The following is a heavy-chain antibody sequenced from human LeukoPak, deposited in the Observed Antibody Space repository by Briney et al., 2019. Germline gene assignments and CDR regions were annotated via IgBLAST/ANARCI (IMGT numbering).Heavy chain of an antibody. CDR2: MNPNSGNT. V-gene: IGHV1-8*03. CDR1: GYTFTSYD. J-gene: IGHJ6*03. Sequence: GASVKVSCKASGYTFTSYDINWVRQATGQGLEWVGWMNPNSGNTGYAQKFQGRVTITRNTSISTAYMELSSLRSEDTAVCYCARWAAAAGNYYYYYYMDVWGKGTTVTVSS. CDR3: ARWAAAAGNYYYYYYMDV. D-gene: IGHD6-13*01.